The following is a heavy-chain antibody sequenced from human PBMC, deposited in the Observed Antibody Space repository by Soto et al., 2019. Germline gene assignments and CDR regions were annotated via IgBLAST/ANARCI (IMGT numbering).Heavy chain of an antibody. CDR3: ATGDRGAFDL. Sequence: EVQLVESEGGLVQPGGSLRLSCAASGFTFSYYWIHWVRQAPGQGLVWVSRIHSDGSSTTYADSVKGRFTISRDNAKNTLYLQMNSLRAEDTAVYYCATGDRGAFDLWGQGTMVTVSS. V-gene: IGHV3-74*01. D-gene: IGHD2-21*02. J-gene: IGHJ3*01. CDR2: IHSDGSST. CDR1: GFTFSYYW.